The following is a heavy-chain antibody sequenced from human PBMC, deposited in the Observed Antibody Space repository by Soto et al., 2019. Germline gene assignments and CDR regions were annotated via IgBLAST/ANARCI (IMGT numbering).Heavy chain of an antibody. CDR1: GGTFSSYT. CDR2: IIPILGIA. J-gene: IGHJ6*03. V-gene: IGHV1-69*02. Sequence: QVQLVQSGAEVKEPGSSVKVSCKASGGTFSSYTISWVRQAPGQGLEWMGRIIPILGIANYAQKFQGRVTITADKSTSTAYMELSSLRSEDTAVYYCARGSGEYSGYGPGYYYYYMDVWGKGTTVTVSS. CDR3: ARGSGEYSGYGPGYYYYYMDV. D-gene: IGHD5-12*01.